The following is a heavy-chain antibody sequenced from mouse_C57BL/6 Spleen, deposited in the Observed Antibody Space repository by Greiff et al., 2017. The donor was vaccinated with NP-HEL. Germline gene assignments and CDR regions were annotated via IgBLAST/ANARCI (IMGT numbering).Heavy chain of an antibody. CDR3: ARNDYLYAMDY. Sequence: EVKLMESGGGLVKPGGSLKLSCAASGFTFSDYGMHWVRQAPEKGLEWVAYISSGSSTIYYADTVKGRFTISRDNAKNTLFLQMTSLRSEDTAMYYCARNDYLYAMDYWGQGTSVTVSS. J-gene: IGHJ4*01. V-gene: IGHV5-17*01. D-gene: IGHD2-4*01. CDR2: ISSGSSTI. CDR1: GFTFSDYG.